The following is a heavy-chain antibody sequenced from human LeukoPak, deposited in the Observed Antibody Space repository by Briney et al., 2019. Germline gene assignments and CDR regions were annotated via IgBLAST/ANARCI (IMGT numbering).Heavy chain of an antibody. D-gene: IGHD6-19*01. CDR2: MNPNSGNT. CDR3: ARGSAVAGTSEFDY. Sequence: SVKVSCKASGYTFTSYDINWVRQATGQGLEWMGWMNPNSGNTGYAQKFQGRVTMTRNTSTSTAYMELSSLRSEDTAVYYCARGSAVAGTSEFDYWGQGTLVTVSS. J-gene: IGHJ4*02. V-gene: IGHV1-8*01. CDR1: GYTFTSYD.